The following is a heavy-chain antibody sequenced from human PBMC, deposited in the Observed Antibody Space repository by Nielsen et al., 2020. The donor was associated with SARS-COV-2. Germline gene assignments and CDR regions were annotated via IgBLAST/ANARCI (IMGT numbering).Heavy chain of an antibody. CDR3: ARTYSSGWSYFDL. CDR2: ISRSSSYI. V-gene: IGHV3-21*01. CDR1: GFSFSSYR. J-gene: IGHJ2*01. Sequence: GESLKISCAASGFSFSSYRLNWVRQAPGKGLEWVSFISRSSSYIYYADSVKGRFTISRDNAKNSLYLQMNSLRAEDTAVYYCARTYSSGWSYFDLWGRGTLVTVSS. D-gene: IGHD6-19*01.